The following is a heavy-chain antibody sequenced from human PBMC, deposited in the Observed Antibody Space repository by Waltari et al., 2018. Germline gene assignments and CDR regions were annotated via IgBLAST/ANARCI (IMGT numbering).Heavy chain of an antibody. Sequence: EVQLVESGGGWVQPGGSLRHSCEASGLSIGESWVSWVRQAPGKGPEWVADIKEDGSKIYYVGSVRGRFTISRDNAKNSLYLQMNSLRVEDTAVYYCARDAPLYTTGWGYDYWGQGILVTVSS. CDR1: GLSIGESW. D-gene: IGHD6-19*01. V-gene: IGHV3-7*01. CDR3: ARDAPLYTTGWGYDY. J-gene: IGHJ4*02. CDR2: IKEDGSKI.